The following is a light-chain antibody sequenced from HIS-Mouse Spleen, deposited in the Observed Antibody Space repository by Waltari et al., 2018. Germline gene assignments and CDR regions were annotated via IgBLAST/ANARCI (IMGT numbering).Light chain of an antibody. CDR2: DVS. CDR1: SSDVGGYNY. J-gene: IGLJ1*01. V-gene: IGLV2-14*03. CDR3: SSYTSSSTYV. Sequence: QSALTQPASVSGSPGQSITISCTGTSSDVGGYNYVSWYQQHPGKAPKLMIYDVSNRHSVVSHRFSCSKSGNTAYLTISGLQAEDEADYYCSSYTSSSTYVFGTGTKVTVL.